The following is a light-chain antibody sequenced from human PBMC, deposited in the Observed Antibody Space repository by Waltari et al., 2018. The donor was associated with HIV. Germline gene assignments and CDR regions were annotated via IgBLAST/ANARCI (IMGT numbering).Light chain of an antibody. V-gene: IGLV8-61*01. CDR1: SGSVSTSYY. Sequence: QTVVTQEPSFSVSPGGTVTLTCGLSSGSVSTSYYPSWYQQTPGQAPRTLIYSTNTRSSGGPDRFSGSSLGNKAALTITGAQADDESDYYCVLYMGSGLWVFGGGTKLTVL. J-gene: IGLJ3*02. CDR2: STN. CDR3: VLYMGSGLWV.